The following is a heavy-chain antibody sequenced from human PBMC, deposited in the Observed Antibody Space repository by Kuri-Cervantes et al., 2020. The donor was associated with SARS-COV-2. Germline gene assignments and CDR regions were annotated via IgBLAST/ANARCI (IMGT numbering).Heavy chain of an antibody. J-gene: IGHJ4*02. Sequence: ASVKVSCKASGYTFTDYCLHWVRQAPGQGLEWMGWINPNSGGTIYAQKFQGRVTMTTDTSTSTAYMELRSLRSDDTAVYYCASGRYYDFWSGYYPFDYWGQGTLVTVSS. D-gene: IGHD3-3*01. CDR2: INPNSGGT. CDR1: GYTFTDYC. CDR3: ASGRYYDFWSGYYPFDY. V-gene: IGHV1-2*02.